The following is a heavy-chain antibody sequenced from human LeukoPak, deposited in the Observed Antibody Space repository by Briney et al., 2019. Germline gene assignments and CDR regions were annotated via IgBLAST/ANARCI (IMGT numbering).Heavy chain of an antibody. J-gene: IGHJ4*02. V-gene: IGHV3-23*01. D-gene: IGHD2-15*01. CDR2: ISGSGGST. Sequence: PGGSLRLSCAASGFTFSSYAMSWVRQAPGKGLEWVSAISGSGGSTYYADSVKGRFTISRDNSKNTLYLQMNSLRAEDTAVYYCAKSHVVVVVAAPFDYWGQGTLVTVSS. CDR1: GFTFSSYA. CDR3: AKSHVVVVVAAPFDY.